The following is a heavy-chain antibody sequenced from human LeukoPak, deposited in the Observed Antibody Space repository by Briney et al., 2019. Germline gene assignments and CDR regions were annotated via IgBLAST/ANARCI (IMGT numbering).Heavy chain of an antibody. V-gene: IGHV3-7*01. D-gene: IGHD2-2*02. J-gene: IGHJ3*02. CDR3: ARDHTDDAFDI. CDR2: IQQDGSEK. Sequence: GGSLRLSCAASGFTFSSYWMSWVRQAPGKGLEWVANIQQDGSEKYYADSVKGRFTISRDNAKNSLYLRMNSLRAEDTAVYYCARDHTDDAFDIWGQGTMVTVS. CDR1: GFTFSSYW.